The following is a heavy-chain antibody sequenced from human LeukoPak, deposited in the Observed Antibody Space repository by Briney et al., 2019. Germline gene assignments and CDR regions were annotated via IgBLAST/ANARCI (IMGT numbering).Heavy chain of an antibody. CDR1: GYSFTSYW. Sequence: GESLKISCKASGYSFTSYWIAWVRQMPGKGLECMGLIYPADSDTRYSPSFQGQVTISADKSISTAYLQWSSPKASDTAMYYCARHGAVAGTDYWGQGTLVTVSS. CDR2: IYPADSDT. D-gene: IGHD6-19*01. CDR3: ARHGAVAGTDY. J-gene: IGHJ4*02. V-gene: IGHV5-51*01.